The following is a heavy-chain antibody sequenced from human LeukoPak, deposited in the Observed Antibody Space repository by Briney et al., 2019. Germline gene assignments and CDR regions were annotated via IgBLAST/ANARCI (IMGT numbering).Heavy chain of an antibody. D-gene: IGHD3-10*01. CDR3: ARDRSPGHFDY. CDR1: GFTFSSYT. CDR2: ISSSSTYI. Sequence: GGSLRLSCAASGFTFSSYTLNWVRQAPGKGLEWVSSISSSSTYINYADSVKGRFTISRDNAKNSLYLQMNSLRAEDTAVYYCARDRSPGHFDYWGQGTLVTVSS. J-gene: IGHJ4*02. V-gene: IGHV3-21*01.